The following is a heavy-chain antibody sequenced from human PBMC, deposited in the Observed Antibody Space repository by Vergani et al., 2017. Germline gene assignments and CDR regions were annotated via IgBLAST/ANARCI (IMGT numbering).Heavy chain of an antibody. CDR3: ARGREGSSSKIHWFDP. V-gene: IGHV1-3*01. CDR2: INAGNGNT. J-gene: IGHJ5*02. Sequence: QVQLVQSGAEVKKPGASVKVSCKASGYTFTSYAMHWVRQAPGQRLEWMGWINAGNGNTKYSQKFQGRVTITRDTSASTAHMELSSLRSEDTAVYYCARGREGSSSKIHWFDPWSQGTLVTVSS. D-gene: IGHD6-6*01. CDR1: GYTFTSYA.